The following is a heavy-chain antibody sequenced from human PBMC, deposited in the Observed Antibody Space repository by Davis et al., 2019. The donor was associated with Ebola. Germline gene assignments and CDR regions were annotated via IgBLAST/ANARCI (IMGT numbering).Heavy chain of an antibody. D-gene: IGHD2-21*01. J-gene: IGHJ6*04. CDR1: GGTFSSYA. CDR3: ARDKSDSPPGGMDV. V-gene: IGHV1-69*05. CDR2: IIPIFGTA. Sequence: SVKVSCKASGGTFSSYAISWVRQAPGQGLEWMGGIIPIFGTANYAQKFQGKVTMTRDTSTSTVYMELSSLRSEDTAVYYCARDKSDSPPGGMDVWGKGTTVTVSS.